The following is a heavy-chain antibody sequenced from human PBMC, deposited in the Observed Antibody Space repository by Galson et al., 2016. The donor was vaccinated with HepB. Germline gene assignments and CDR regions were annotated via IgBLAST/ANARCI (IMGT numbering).Heavy chain of an antibody. CDR1: GFTFRSYV. D-gene: IGHD2-15*01. Sequence: SLRLSCAASGFTFRSYVMNWVRQAPGKGLEWVSSTSSGSSYIYYADSVKGRFTISRDNAKNPLHLQMNSLRAEDTAVYYCARNRLGWSLLEAIDSWGQGTLVTVSS. J-gene: IGHJ4*02. CDR3: ARNRLGWSLLEAIDS. CDR2: TSSGSSYI. V-gene: IGHV3-21*01.